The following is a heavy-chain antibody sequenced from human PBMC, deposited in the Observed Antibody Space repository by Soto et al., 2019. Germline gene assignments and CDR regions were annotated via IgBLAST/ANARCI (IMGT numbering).Heavy chain of an antibody. D-gene: IGHD2-2*01. CDR1: GGSISSSNW. J-gene: IGHJ5*02. Sequence: QVQLQEAGPGLVKPSGTLSLTCAVSGGSISSSNWWSWVRQPPGKGLEWIGEIYHSGSTNYNPTLTSRVTISVDESRNQFSLKLSSVTAADTAVYYCERDDSVVVPAGRGDVTYNWIDPWGQGTLVTVSS. CDR2: IYHSGST. CDR3: ERDDSVVVPAGRGDVTYNWIDP. V-gene: IGHV4-4*02.